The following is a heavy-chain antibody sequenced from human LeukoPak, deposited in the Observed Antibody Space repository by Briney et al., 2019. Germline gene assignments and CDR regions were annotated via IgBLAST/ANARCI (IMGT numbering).Heavy chain of an antibody. CDR2: IKSKTDGGTT. CDR1: GFTFSSYA. D-gene: IGHD6-19*01. V-gene: IGHV3-15*01. Sequence: GGSLRLSCAASGFTFSSYAMSWVRQAPGKGLEWVGRIKSKTDGGTTDYAAPVKGRFTISRDDSKNTLYLQMNSLKTEDTAVYYCTTGYSSGRDAFDIWGQGTMVTVSS. CDR3: TTGYSSGRDAFDI. J-gene: IGHJ3*02.